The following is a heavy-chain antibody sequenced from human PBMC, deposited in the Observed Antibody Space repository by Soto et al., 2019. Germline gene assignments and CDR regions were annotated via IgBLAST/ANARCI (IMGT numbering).Heavy chain of an antibody. D-gene: IGHD3-10*01. CDR3: ARSPDGSGSYYNSWIDY. Sequence: GGSLRLSCAASGFTVSSNYMSWVRQAPGKGLEWVSVIYSGGSTYYADSVKGRFTISRDNSKNTRYLQMNSLRAEDTAVYYCARSPDGSGSYYNSWIDYWGQGTLVTVSS. V-gene: IGHV3-53*01. CDR2: IYSGGST. CDR1: GFTVSSNY. J-gene: IGHJ4*02.